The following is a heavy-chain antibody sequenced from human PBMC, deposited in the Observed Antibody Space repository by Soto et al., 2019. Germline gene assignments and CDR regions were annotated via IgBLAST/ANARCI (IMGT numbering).Heavy chain of an antibody. CDR3: ARDNGPINYYYYYMDV. J-gene: IGHJ6*03. V-gene: IGHV3-11*01. Sequence: PGGSLSLSCAASGFTFSDYYMSWIRQAPGKGLEWVSYISSSGSTIYYADSVKGRFTISRDNAKNSLYLQMNSLRAEDTAVYYCARDNGPINYYYYYMDVWGKGTTVTVSS. D-gene: IGHD2-8*01. CDR2: ISSSGSTI. CDR1: GFTFSDYY.